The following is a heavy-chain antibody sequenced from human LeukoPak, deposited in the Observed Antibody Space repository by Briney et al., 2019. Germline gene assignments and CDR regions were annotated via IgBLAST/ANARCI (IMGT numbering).Heavy chain of an antibody. Sequence: SVKVSCTASGGTFSSYAISWVRQAPGQGLEWMGGIIPIFGTANYAQKFQGRVTITADESTSTAYMELSSLRSEDTAVYYCARGTAAAGTHELNWFDPWGQGTLVTVSP. CDR1: GGTFSSYA. CDR3: ARGTAAAGTHELNWFDP. V-gene: IGHV1-69*13. D-gene: IGHD6-13*01. CDR2: IIPIFGTA. J-gene: IGHJ5*02.